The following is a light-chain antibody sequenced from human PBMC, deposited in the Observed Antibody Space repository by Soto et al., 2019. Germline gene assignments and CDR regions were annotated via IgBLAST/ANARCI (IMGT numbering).Light chain of an antibody. CDR2: NND. V-gene: IGLV1-40*01. CDR1: GSNIGADFG. CDR3: QSYDSSLSGYV. J-gene: IGLJ1*01. Sequence: QSALTQPPSVSGAPGLRVTVSCTGNGSNIGADFGVHWYRQVPGTAPKLLIFNNDNRPSGIPDRFSGSRSGSSASLAITGLQAEDEATYYCQSYDSSLSGYVFGSGTKVTVL.